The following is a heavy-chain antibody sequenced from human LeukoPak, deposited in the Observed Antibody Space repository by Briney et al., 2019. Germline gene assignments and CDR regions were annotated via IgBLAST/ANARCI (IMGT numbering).Heavy chain of an antibody. J-gene: IGHJ3*02. Sequence: SETLSLTCTVSGGSISSGDYYWSWIRQPLGKGLEWIGYIYYSGSTYYNPSLKSRVTISVDTSKNQFSLKLSSVTAADTAVYYCARDLTYHDFWSGYWRDNAFDIWGQGTMVTVSS. CDR2: IYYSGST. CDR3: ARDLTYHDFWSGYWRDNAFDI. V-gene: IGHV4-30-4*01. CDR1: GGSISSGDYY. D-gene: IGHD3-3*01.